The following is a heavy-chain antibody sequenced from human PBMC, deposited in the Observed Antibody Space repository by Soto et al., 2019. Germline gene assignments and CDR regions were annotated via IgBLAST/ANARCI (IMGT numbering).Heavy chain of an antibody. J-gene: IGHJ6*02. Sequence: ASVKVSCKASGYTFTGYYMHWVREAPGQGIEWMGWINPNSGGTNYAQKFQGWVTMTRDTSISTAYMELSRLRSDDTAVYYCARDQGYSGYAPYYYYGMDVWGQGTTVT. V-gene: IGHV1-2*04. D-gene: IGHD5-12*01. CDR2: INPNSGGT. CDR1: GYTFTGYY. CDR3: ARDQGYSGYAPYYYYGMDV.